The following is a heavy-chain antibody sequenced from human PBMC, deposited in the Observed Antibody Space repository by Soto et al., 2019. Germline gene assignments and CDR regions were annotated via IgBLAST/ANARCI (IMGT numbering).Heavy chain of an antibody. Sequence: GESLKISCKGSGYTFSSYWIAWVRQMPGHGLEWMGIIYPADSDTRYSPSFEGRVTISAGKSISTAYLQWSSLKAPDTAMYYCARSEGGYCSTYTCYPNWFDPWGQGTLVTVSS. J-gene: IGHJ5*02. CDR2: IYPADSDT. V-gene: IGHV5-51*01. D-gene: IGHD2-2*01. CDR3: ARSEGGYCSTYTCYPNWFDP. CDR1: GYTFSSYW.